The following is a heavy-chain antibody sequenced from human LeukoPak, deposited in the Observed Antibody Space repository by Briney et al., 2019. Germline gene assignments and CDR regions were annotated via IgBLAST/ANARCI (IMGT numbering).Heavy chain of an antibody. V-gene: IGHV1-2*02. CDR3: AREGSSSGWYNY. CDR2: INPNSGGT. D-gene: IGHD6-19*01. J-gene: IGHJ4*02. CDR1: GYTFTGYY. Sequence: ASVKVSCKASGYTFTGYYMHWVRQAPGQGLEWMGWINPNSGGTNYAQKFQGRVTMTRDTSISTVYMELSRLRSDDTAVYYCAREGSSSGWYNYWGQGTLVTVSS.